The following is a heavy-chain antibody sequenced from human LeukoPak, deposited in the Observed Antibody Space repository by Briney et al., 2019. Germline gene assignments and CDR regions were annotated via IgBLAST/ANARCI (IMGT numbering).Heavy chain of an antibody. CDR2: IYTSGST. D-gene: IGHD6-19*01. Sequence: SETLSLTCTGSGGSISSYYWSWIRQPAGKGLEWIGRIYTSGSTDYSPSLKSRVTISVDTSKKQFSLKLSSVTAADTAVYYCARDLAYRSSLRGTFDIWGQGTKVTVSS. V-gene: IGHV4-4*07. J-gene: IGHJ3*02. CDR1: GGSISSYY. CDR3: ARDLAYRSSLRGTFDI.